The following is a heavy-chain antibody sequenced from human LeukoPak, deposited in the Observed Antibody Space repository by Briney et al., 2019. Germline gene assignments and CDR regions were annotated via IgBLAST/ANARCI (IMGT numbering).Heavy chain of an antibody. V-gene: IGHV3-21*01. D-gene: IGHD3-9*01. CDR2: ISSSSSYI. J-gene: IGHJ4*02. Sequence: KPGGSLRLSCAASGFTFGDYSMNWVRQAPGKGLEWVSSISSSSSYIFYADSVKGRFTISRDNARNSLFLQMNSLRAEDTAVYYCARGGRSTYFDWSPDYWGQGTLVTVSS. CDR3: ARGGRSTYFDWSPDY. CDR1: GFTFGDYS.